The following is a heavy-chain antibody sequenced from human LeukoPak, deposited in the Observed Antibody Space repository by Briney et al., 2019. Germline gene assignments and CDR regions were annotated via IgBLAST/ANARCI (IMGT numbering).Heavy chain of an antibody. J-gene: IGHJ6*03. CDR2: ISAYNGNT. D-gene: IGHD3-3*01. CDR3: ARRYYDFWSGVLNYYYYMDV. V-gene: IGHV1-18*01. CDR1: GYTFTSYG. Sequence: ASVKVSSKASGYTFTSYGISWVRQAPGQGLEWMGWISAYNGNTNYAQKLQGRVTMTTDTSTSTAYMELRSLRSDDTAVYYCARRYYDFWSGVLNYYYYMDVWGKGTTVTVSS.